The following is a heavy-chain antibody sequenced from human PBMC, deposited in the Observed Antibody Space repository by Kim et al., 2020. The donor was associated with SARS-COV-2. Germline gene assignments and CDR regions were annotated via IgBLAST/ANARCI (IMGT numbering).Heavy chain of an antibody. Sequence: SETLSLTCTVSGGSISSSSYYWGWIRQPPGKGLEWIGSIYYSGSTYYNPSLKSRVTISVDTSKNQFSLKLSSVTAADTAVYYCATGAYYYDSSGDPVVTFVYWGQGTLVTVSS. CDR3: ATGAYYYDSSGDPVVTFVY. CDR2: IYYSGST. CDR1: GGSISSSSYY. D-gene: IGHD3-22*01. J-gene: IGHJ4*02. V-gene: IGHV4-39*01.